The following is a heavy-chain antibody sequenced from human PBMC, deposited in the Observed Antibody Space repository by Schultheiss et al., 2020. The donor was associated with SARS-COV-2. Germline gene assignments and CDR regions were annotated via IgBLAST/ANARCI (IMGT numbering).Heavy chain of an antibody. D-gene: IGHD6-13*01. Sequence: VGSLRLSCAASGFTFSSYSMNWVRQAPGKGLEWVSSISSSSSYIYYADSVKGRFTISRDNAKNSLYLQMNSLRAEDTAVYYCAREGLYSSSWYDAFDIWGQGTMVTVSS. V-gene: IGHV3-21*01. CDR3: AREGLYSSSWYDAFDI. CDR2: ISSSSSYI. CDR1: GFTFSSYS. J-gene: IGHJ3*02.